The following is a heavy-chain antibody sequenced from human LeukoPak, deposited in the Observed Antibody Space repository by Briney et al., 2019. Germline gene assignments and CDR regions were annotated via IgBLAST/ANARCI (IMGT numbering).Heavy chain of an antibody. CDR3: ASSRGLLHYYMDV. D-gene: IGHD3-22*01. Sequence: ASVKVSCKASGGTFLNYAFSWVRQAPGPGHEWMGGIIPIFGAANYAQKFQDRVTITTDESTTTVYMELSSLRSDDTAVYCCASSRGLLHYYMDVWGKGTTVTVSS. CDR1: GGTFLNYA. J-gene: IGHJ6*03. V-gene: IGHV1-69*05. CDR2: IIPIFGAA.